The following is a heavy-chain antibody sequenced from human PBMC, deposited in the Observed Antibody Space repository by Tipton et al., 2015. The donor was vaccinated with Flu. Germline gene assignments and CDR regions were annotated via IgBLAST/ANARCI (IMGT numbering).Heavy chain of an antibody. D-gene: IGHD1-26*01. CDR1: GLTFRDYN. J-gene: IGHJ4*02. Sequence: SLRLSCAGSGLTFRDYNMNWVRQAPGKGLEWVSSISPTSTYIHYADSVKGRFSISRESAKNSLYLQMNSLRAEDTAVYYCARGGWEATAPIVGFDYWGQGTLVTVSS. CDR2: ISPTSTYI. V-gene: IGHV3-21*01. CDR3: ARGGWEATAPIVGFDY.